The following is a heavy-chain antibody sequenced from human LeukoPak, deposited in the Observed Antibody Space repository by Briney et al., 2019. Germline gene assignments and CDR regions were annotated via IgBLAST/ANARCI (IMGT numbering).Heavy chain of an antibody. Sequence: ASVKVSCKASGYTSTSYAMNWVRQAPGQGLEWMGWINTNTGNPTYAQGFTGRFVFSLDTSVSTAYLQISSLKAEDTAVYYCARDRIGGNSHSYYFDYWGQGTLVTVSS. CDR2: INTNTGNP. J-gene: IGHJ4*02. CDR3: ARDRIGGNSHSYYFDY. D-gene: IGHD4-23*01. CDR1: GYTSTSYA. V-gene: IGHV7-4-1*02.